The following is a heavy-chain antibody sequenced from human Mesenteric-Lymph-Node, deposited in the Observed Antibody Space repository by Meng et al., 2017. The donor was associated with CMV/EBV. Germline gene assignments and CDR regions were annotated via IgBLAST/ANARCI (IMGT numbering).Heavy chain of an antibody. CDR2: IYYSGST. CDR3: ARGIKVGAGLNWYFDL. V-gene: IGHV4-30-4*02. D-gene: IGHD1-26*01. J-gene: IGHJ2*01. Sequence: SETLSLTCTVSGGSISSGDYYWSWIRQPPGKGLEWIGYIYYSGSTYYNPSLKSRVTISVDTSKNQFSLKLSSVTAADTAVYYCARGIKVGAGLNWYFDLWGRGTLVTVSS. CDR1: GGSISSGDYY.